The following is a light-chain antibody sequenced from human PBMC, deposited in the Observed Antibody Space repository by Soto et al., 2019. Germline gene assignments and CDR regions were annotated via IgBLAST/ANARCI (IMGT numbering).Light chain of an antibody. CDR2: LGS. CDR1: QSLLHSNGYNY. J-gene: IGKJ1*01. CDR3: MQALQTPRRT. V-gene: IGKV2-28*01. Sequence: PLSLPVTPGEPASISCRSSQSLLHSNGYNYLDWYLQKPGQSPQLLIYLGSNRASGVPDRFSGSGSGTDFTLKISRVEAEDVGVYYCMQALQTPRRTFGQGTKVDIK.